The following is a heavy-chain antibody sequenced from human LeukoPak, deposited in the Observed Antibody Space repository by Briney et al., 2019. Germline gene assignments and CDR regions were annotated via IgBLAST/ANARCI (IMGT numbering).Heavy chain of an antibody. CDR1: GGSISSSSYY. V-gene: IGHV4-39*01. Sequence: SETLSLTCTVSGGSISSSSYYWGWIRQPPGKGLEWIGSIYYSGSTYYNPSLKSRVTISVDTSKNQFSLKLSSVTAADTAVYYCARHGLRYCSSTSCYPLNWSDPWGQGTLVTVSS. CDR3: ARHGLRYCSSTSCYPLNWSDP. D-gene: IGHD2-2*01. CDR2: IYYSGST. J-gene: IGHJ5*02.